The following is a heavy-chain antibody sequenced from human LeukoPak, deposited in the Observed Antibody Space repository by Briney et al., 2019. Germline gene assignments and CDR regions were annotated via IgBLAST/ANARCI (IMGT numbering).Heavy chain of an antibody. Sequence: ARSLRLSCAASGFTFSSYAMSWVRQAPGKGLEWVSAISASGGSTHYADSVKGRFTISRDNSKNTLFLQMNSLRAEDTAVYYCAKADGSWTYDPWGQGTLVTVSS. CDR1: GFTFSSYA. D-gene: IGHD5-24*01. V-gene: IGHV3-23*01. J-gene: IGHJ5*02. CDR3: AKADGSWTYDP. CDR2: ISASGGST.